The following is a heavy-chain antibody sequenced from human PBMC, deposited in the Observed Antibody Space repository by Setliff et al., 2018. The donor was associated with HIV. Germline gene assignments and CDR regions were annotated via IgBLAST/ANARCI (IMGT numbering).Heavy chain of an antibody. V-gene: IGHV1-69*10. D-gene: IGHD5-12*01. CDR2: IIPIASVP. CDR1: GGSFNTYG. Sequence: SVKVSCKASGGSFNTYGIHWVRQAPGQGLEWMGGIIPIASVPNYSQKFQDRLAITADESTTTVYMDMGSLRSEDTAQYYCARGPLYGYDRGYFDYW. J-gene: IGHJ4*03. CDR3: ARGPLYGYDRGYFDY.